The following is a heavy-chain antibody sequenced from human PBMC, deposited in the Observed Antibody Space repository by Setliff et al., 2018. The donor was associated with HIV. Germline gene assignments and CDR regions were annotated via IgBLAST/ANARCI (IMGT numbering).Heavy chain of an antibody. J-gene: IGHJ4*01. D-gene: IGHD2-15*01. CDR3: ARVGSYWTQFDY. CDR1: GYSFTGYY. CDR2: IIPIFGTP. V-gene: IGHV1-69*13. Sequence: ASVKVSCKASGYSFTGYYMHWVRQAPGQGLEWMGGIIPIFGTPNFAPKFQGRVTITADESTKTAYMELSSLRSEDTAVYYCARVGSYWTQFDYWGQGTLVTVSS.